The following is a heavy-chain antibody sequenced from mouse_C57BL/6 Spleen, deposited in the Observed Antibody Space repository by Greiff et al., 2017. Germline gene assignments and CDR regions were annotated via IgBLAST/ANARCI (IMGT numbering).Heavy chain of an antibody. CDR1: GFNIKDYY. J-gene: IGHJ2*01. CDR3: TIHQITTVVVDY. D-gene: IGHD1-1*01. CDR2: IDPEDGDT. V-gene: IGHV14-1*01. Sequence: EVQLQQSGAELVRPGASVKLSCTASGFNIKDYYMHWVKQRPEQGLEWIGRIDPEDGDTEYAPKFQGKATMTADKSSNTAYLQLSSLTSEDTAVYYCTIHQITTVVVDYWGQGTTLTVSS.